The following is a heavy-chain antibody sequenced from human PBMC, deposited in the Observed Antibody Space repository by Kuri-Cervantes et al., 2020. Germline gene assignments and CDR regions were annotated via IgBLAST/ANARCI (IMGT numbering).Heavy chain of an antibody. D-gene: IGHD3-16*01. CDR2: INPNSGGT. CDR3: ASRGKDAFDI. CDR1: GYTFTGYY. Sequence: ASVKVSCKASGYTFTGYYMHWVRQAPGQGLEWMGWINPNSGGTNYAQKFQGRVTMTRDTSTSTVYMELSSLRSEDTAVYYCASRGKDAFDIWGQGTMVTVSS. V-gene: IGHV1-2*02. J-gene: IGHJ3*02.